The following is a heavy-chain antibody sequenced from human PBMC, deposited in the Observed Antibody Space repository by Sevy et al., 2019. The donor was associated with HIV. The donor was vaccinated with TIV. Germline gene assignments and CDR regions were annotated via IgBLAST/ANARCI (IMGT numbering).Heavy chain of an antibody. J-gene: IGHJ4*02. CDR2: ISFNGGNK. Sequence: GGSLRLSCAASGFPFTTYAVNWVRQAPGRGLEWLAVISFNGGNKFYADSVRGRFTISRDNSENTMYLQMNSLRVEDTAMYYCARDVSGGVRLGQVSAYLVFWGRGTLVTVSS. CDR3: ARDVSGGVRLGQVSAYLVF. CDR1: GFPFTTYA. D-gene: IGHD3-16*02. V-gene: IGHV3-30-3*01.